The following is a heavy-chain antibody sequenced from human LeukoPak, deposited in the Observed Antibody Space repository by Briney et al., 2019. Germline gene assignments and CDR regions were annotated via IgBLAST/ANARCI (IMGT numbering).Heavy chain of an antibody. D-gene: IGHD6-19*01. V-gene: IGHV3-23*01. Sequence: GGSLRLSCAASGFTFSIYAMSWVRQAPGKGLEWVSAISGSGGSTYYADSVKGRFTISRDNSKNTLYLQMNSLRAEDTAVYYCAKDFSSQSIAVAGRPYYYYYGMDVWGKGTTVTVSS. CDR1: GFTFSIYA. J-gene: IGHJ6*04. CDR3: AKDFSSQSIAVAGRPYYYYYGMDV. CDR2: ISGSGGST.